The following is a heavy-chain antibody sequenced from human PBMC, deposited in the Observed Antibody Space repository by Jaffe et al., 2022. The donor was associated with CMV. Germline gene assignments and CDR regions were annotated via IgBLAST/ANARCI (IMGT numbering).Heavy chain of an antibody. CDR3: ITEYFYYFLH. CDR2: IKNKADGLTT. Sequence: EVQLVQSGGGLVKPGESLRLSCAGSGFSRLRFTDYYLTWVRQAPGKGLEWVGHIKNKADGLTTEYAAPVKGRFIISKDESTDTLFLQMTSLRSEDTAVYYCITEYFYYFLHWGQGALVTVSS. V-gene: IGHV3-15*01. D-gene: IGHD3-10*01. J-gene: IGHJ4*02. CDR1: GFSRLRFTDYY.